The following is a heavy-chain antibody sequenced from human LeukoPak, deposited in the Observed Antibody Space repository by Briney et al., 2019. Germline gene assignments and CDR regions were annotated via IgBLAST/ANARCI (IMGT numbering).Heavy chain of an antibody. V-gene: IGHV3-23*01. Sequence: GGSLRLSCAASGFTFSSYAMSWVRQAPGKGLEWVSAISGSGGSTYYADSVKGRFTISRDNSKNTLYLQMNSLRDEDTAVYYCASSGSYRFDYWGQGTLVTVSS. CDR1: GFTFSSYA. CDR2: ISGSGGST. CDR3: ASSGSYRFDY. D-gene: IGHD1-26*01. J-gene: IGHJ4*02.